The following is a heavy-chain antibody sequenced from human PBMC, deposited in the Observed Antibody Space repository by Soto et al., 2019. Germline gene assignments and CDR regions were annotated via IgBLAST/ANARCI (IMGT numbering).Heavy chain of an antibody. CDR2: IIPIFGTA. Sequence: QVQLVQSGAEVKKPGSSVKVSCKASDGTFSSYAISWVRQAPGQGLEWMGGIIPIFGTANYAQQFQGRVTITADESTSTAYMELSSLRSEDTAVYSCARAGYCISTSCYDNWCDPWGQGTLVTVSS. CDR3: ARAGYCISTSCYDNWCDP. J-gene: IGHJ5*02. V-gene: IGHV1-69*12. D-gene: IGHD2-2*01. CDR1: DGTFSSYA.